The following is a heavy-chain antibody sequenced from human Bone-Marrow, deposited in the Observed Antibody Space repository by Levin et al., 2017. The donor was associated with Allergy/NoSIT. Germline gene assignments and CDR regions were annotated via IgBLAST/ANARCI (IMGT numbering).Heavy chain of an antibody. Sequence: LGESLKISCAASGFTFNKYGMYWVRQAPGKGLEWVSIIWYDGSYKYYADSVKGRFTISRDNSKNTMFLQMNSLRAEDTAVYYCARDSGRLYYFDYWGQGTLVTVSS. CDR1: GFTFNKYG. CDR3: ARDSGRLYYFDY. CDR2: IWYDGSYK. D-gene: IGHD3-10*01. J-gene: IGHJ4*02. V-gene: IGHV3-33*07.